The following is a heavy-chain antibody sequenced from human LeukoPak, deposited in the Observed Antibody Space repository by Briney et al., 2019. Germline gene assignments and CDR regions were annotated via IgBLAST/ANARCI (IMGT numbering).Heavy chain of an antibody. CDR1: GVTFISYA. D-gene: IGHD4-17*01. CDR2: ISDSGGRT. CDR3: AKERIRTTAFDY. J-gene: IGHJ4*02. V-gene: IGHV3-23*01. Sequence: GRSLRLSCAASGVTFISYAISCVLQSPGNVLEWGSAISDSGGRTYDAASVKGRFTISRDNSKNTLYLQMNSLRAADMAVYYCAKERIRTTAFDYWGQGTLVTVSS.